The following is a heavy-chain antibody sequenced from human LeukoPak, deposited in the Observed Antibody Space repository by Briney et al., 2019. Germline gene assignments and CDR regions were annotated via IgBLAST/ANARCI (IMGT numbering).Heavy chain of an antibody. CDR2: ITRDSIYT. CDR1: GFTFSNYN. Sequence: GGSLRLSCAASGFTFSNYNMNWVRQTPGKGLEWVSSITRDSIYTFYADSVKGRFTISRDNAKNSLSLQMNSLRAEDTAVYYCARSAAHCSSTSCYISYWGQGTLVTVSS. J-gene: IGHJ4*02. V-gene: IGHV3-21*01. CDR3: ARSAAHCSSTSCYISY. D-gene: IGHD2-2*02.